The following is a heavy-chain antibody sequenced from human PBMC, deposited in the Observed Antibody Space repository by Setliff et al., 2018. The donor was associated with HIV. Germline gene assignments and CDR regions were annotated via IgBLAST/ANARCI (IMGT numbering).Heavy chain of an antibody. CDR3: ARLRLTTIMGVDYFDH. J-gene: IGHJ4*02. CDR2: IYINGDI. V-gene: IGHV4-4*07. Sequence: PSETLSLTCTVSGDSMRLHYWSWIRQSAGKGLEWIGRIYINGDINHNPSLKSRVIMSIDASKNQFSPNLSSVTAADTAVYYCARLRLTTIMGVDYFDHWGQGTLVTVSS. CDR1: GDSMRLHY. D-gene: IGHD3-22*01.